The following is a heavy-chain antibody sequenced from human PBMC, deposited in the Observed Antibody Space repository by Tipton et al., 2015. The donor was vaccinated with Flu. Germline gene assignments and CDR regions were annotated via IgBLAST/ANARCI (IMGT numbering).Heavy chain of an antibody. CDR3: ARDIEATDATDHYYYYGMDV. CDR2: IYYSGST. D-gene: IGHD2-15*01. V-gene: IGHV4-59*01. J-gene: IGHJ6*02. CDR1: GGSISSYY. Sequence: TLSLTCTVSGGSISSYYWSWIRQPPGKGLEWIGYIYYSGSTNYNPSLKSRVTISVDTSKNQFSLKLSSVTAADTAVSYCARDIEATDATDHYYYYGMDVWGQGTTVTVSS.